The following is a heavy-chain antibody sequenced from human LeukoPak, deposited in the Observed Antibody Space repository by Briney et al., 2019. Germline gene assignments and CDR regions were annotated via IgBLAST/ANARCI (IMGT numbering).Heavy chain of an antibody. Sequence: GASVKVSCKASGYSFTSYDINWVRQATGQGLEWMGWMNPNSGNTGYAQKFQGRVTITRNTSISTAYMELSSLRSEDTAVYYCARQADSVVHGAFDIWGQGTMVTVSS. CDR1: GYSFTSYD. CDR2: MNPNSGNT. D-gene: IGHD3-22*01. V-gene: IGHV1-8*03. J-gene: IGHJ3*02. CDR3: ARQADSVVHGAFDI.